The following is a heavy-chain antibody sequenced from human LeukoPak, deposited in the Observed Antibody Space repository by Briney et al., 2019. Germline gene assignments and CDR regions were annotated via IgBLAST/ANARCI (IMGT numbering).Heavy chain of an antibody. Sequence: SETLSLTCTVSGGSISSGGYYCSSSRQHPGKGQEWIGYIYYSGRTYYNPSLKSRLTISVDTSKNQCSLELSSVTAADTAVYYCARGRVSVVAATLYYFDCWGQGGLVTVSS. V-gene: IGHV4-31*03. CDR3: ARGRVSVVAATLYYFDC. CDR1: GGSISSGGYY. CDR2: IYYSGRT. J-gene: IGHJ4*02. D-gene: IGHD2-15*01.